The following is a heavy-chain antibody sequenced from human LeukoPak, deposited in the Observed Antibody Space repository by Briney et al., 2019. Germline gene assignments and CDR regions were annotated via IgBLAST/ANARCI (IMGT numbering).Heavy chain of an antibody. CDR1: GYTFTTYY. D-gene: IGHD6-19*01. J-gene: IGHJ4*02. CDR2: INPSGGST. CDR3: ARQWLVGYFDY. V-gene: IGHV1-46*01. Sequence: GASVKVSCKASGYTFTTYYMHWVRQAPGQGLEWMGIINPSGGSTNYAQKFQGRVTITRDTSASTAYMELSSLRSEDTAVYYCARQWLVGYFDYWGQGTLVTVSS.